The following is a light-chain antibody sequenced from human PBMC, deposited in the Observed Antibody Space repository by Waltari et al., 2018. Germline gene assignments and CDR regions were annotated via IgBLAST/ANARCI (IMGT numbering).Light chain of an antibody. Sequence: QSALTQPASVSGSPGQSITISCLGTSSDVGGYNYVSWYQQHPGKAPKVMIYDVSNRPSGVSNRFSGSKSGNTASLTISGLQAEDEADYYCSSYTSGNTVIFGGGTKLTVL. CDR3: SSYTSGNTVI. CDR2: DVS. J-gene: IGLJ2*01. V-gene: IGLV2-14*03. CDR1: SSDVGGYNY.